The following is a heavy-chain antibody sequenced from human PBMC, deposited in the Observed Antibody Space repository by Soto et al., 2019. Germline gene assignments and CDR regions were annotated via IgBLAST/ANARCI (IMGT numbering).Heavy chain of an antibody. D-gene: IGHD1-26*01. CDR1: GYTFTSYG. V-gene: IGHV1-18*01. CDR2: ISAYNGNT. J-gene: IGHJ5*02. CDR3: AKDFVSGTWYP. Sequence: ASVKVSCKASGYTFTSYGISWVRQAPGQGLEWMGWISAYNGNTNYAQKLQGRVTMTTDTSTSTAYMELNSLRAEDTAVYYCAKDFVSGTWYPWGQGTLVTVSS.